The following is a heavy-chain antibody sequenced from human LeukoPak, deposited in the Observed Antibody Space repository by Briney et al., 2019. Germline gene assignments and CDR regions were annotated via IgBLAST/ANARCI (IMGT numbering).Heavy chain of an antibody. CDR1: GYTFTGYY. CDR3: ARGPFIAVAGTFDY. J-gene: IGHJ4*02. Sequence: ASVKVSCKASGYTFTGYYMHWVRQAPGQGLEWMGWINPNSGGTNYAQKFQGRVTMTRDTSISTAYMELSRLRSDDTAVYYSARGPFIAVAGTFDYWGQGTLVTVSS. D-gene: IGHD6-19*01. V-gene: IGHV1-2*02. CDR2: INPNSGGT.